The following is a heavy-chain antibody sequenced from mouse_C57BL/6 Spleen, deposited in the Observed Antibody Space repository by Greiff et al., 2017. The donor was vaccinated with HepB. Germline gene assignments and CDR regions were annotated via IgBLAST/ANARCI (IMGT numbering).Heavy chain of an antibody. CDR1: GFTFSDFY. CDR3: ARGGEDYFDY. V-gene: IGHV7-1*01. CDR2: SRSKANDYTT. Sequence: EVQVVESGGGLVQSGRSLRLSCATSGFTFSDFYMEWVRQAPGKGLEWIAASRSKANDYTTEYSASVKGRFIASRDTSQSILYLQMNALRAEDTAIYYCARGGEDYFDYWGQGTTLTVSS. J-gene: IGHJ2*01.